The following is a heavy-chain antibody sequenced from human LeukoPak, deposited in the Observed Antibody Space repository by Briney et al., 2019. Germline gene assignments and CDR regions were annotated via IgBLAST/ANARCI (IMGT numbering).Heavy chain of an antibody. CDR1: GGPFSGYY. Sequence: SETLSLTCAVYGGPFSGYYWSWIRQPPGKGLEWIGEINHSGSTNYNPSLKSRVTISVDTSKNQFSLKLSSVTAADTAVYYCARGRSVYYYDSSGYYLGSWFDPWGQGTLVTVSS. CDR3: ARGRSVYYYDSSGYYLGSWFDP. D-gene: IGHD3-22*01. V-gene: IGHV4-34*01. CDR2: INHSGST. J-gene: IGHJ5*02.